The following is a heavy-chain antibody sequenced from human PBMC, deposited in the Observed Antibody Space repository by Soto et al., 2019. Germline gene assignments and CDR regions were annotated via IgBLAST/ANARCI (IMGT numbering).Heavy chain of an antibody. D-gene: IGHD3-3*01. Sequence: ASVKVSCKASGYTFTSYYMHWVRQAPGQGLEWMGISNPSGGSTSYAQKFQGRVTMTRDTSTSTVYMELSSLRSEDTAVYYCARNGGYDFWNYYYYGMDVWGQGTTVTVSS. CDR1: GYTFTSYY. CDR2: SNPSGGST. J-gene: IGHJ6*02. CDR3: ARNGGYDFWNYYYYGMDV. V-gene: IGHV1-46*01.